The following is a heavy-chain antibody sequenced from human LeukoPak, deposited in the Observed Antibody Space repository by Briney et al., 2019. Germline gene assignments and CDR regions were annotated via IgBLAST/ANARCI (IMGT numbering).Heavy chain of an antibody. CDR3: ARERRQVFYYGMDV. J-gene: IGHJ6*02. D-gene: IGHD3-10*01. CDR1: GFTFSSYD. CDR2: ISGSSSHI. V-gene: IGHV3-21*01. Sequence: GGSLRLSCAASGFTFSSYDINWVRQAPGKGLEWVSSISGSSSHIFYADSVKGRFTISRDNAKNSLYLQMNSLSAEDTAVYYCARERRQVFYYGMDVWGQGTAVTVSS.